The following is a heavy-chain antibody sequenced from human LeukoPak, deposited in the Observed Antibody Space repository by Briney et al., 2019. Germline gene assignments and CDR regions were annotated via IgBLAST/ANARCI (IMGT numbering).Heavy chain of an antibody. CDR3: VRSDGSGYYPRTLDY. V-gene: IGHV1-18*01. J-gene: IGHJ4*02. CDR2: ISAYNGNR. Sequence: ASVKVSCKASGYTFNSYGFSWVRQAPGQGLEWMGWISAYNGNRNYAQKLQGRVTMNTETSTSTAYMELRSLSSDDTDVYFCVRSDGSGYYPRTLDYWGQGTLVTVSS. CDR1: GYTFNSYG. D-gene: IGHD3-22*01.